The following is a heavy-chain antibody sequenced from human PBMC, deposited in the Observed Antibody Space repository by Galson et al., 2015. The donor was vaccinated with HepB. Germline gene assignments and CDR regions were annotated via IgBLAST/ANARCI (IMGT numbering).Heavy chain of an antibody. V-gene: IGHV3-23*01. CDR1: GFTFSSYA. CDR2: ITDSGGST. Sequence: SCKASGFTFSSYAMSWVRQAPGKGLEWVSAITDSGGSTYYADSAKGRFTISRDNSKNTLYLEMNSLRAEDTAVFHCAKQLLGDYYFDYWGQGTLVTVSS. J-gene: IGHJ4*02. CDR3: AKQLLGDYYFDY. D-gene: IGHD3-16*01.